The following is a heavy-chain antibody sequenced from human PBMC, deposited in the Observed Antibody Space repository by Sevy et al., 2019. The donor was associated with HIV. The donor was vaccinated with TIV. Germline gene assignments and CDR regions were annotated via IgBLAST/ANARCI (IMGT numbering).Heavy chain of an antibody. V-gene: IGHV3-30*18. J-gene: IGHJ4*02. CDR2: ISYDGSNK. CDR1: GFTFSSYG. D-gene: IGHD1-1*01. Sequence: GGSLRLSCAASGFTFSSYGMHWVRQAPGKGLEWVAVISYDGSNKYYADSVKGRFTISRVNSKNTLYLQMNSLRAEDTAVYYCAKVTPFTTGTWGYFDYWGQGTLVTVSS. CDR3: AKVTPFTTGTWGYFDY.